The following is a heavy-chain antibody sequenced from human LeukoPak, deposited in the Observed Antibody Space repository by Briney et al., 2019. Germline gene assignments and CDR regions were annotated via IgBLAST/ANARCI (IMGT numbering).Heavy chain of an antibody. CDR3: ARGGRELWSKYYYYGMDV. V-gene: IGHV4-59*08. J-gene: IGHJ6*02. CDR2: IYYSGST. Sequence: PSETLSLTCTVSGGSISSYYWSWIRQPPGKGLEWIGYIYYSGSTNYNPSLKSRVTISVDTSKNQFPLKLSSVTAADTAVYYCARGGRELWSKYYYYGMDVWGQGTTVTVSS. CDR1: GGSISSYY. D-gene: IGHD3-10*01.